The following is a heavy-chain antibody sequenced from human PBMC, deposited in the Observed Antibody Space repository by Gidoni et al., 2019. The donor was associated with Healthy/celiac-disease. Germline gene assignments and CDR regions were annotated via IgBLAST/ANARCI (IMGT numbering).Heavy chain of an antibody. D-gene: IGHD5-18*01. CDR3: AREEGDTAMVYFDY. Sequence: QVQLQQSGPGLVKPSQTLSLTWAISGDSVPSNRAAWNWIRQSPSRGLEWLGRTYYRSKWYNDYAVAVKSRITINPDTSKNQFSLQLNSVTPEDTAVYYCAREEGDTAMVYFDYWGQGTLVTVSS. J-gene: IGHJ4*02. V-gene: IGHV6-1*01. CDR1: GDSVPSNRAA. CDR2: TYYRSKWYN.